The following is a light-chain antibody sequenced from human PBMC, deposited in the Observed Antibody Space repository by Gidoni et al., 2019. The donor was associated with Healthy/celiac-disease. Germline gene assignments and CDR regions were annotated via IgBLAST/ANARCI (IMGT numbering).Light chain of an antibody. CDR2: KAS. CDR1: QSISSW. J-gene: IGKJ1*01. Sequence: IQMTQSPSTLSASVGDRVTITCRASQSISSWLAWYQQKPGKAPKLLIYKASSLESGVPSRFSGSGCGTEFTLTISSLQPDDFATYYCQQYNSYSWTFGQGTKVEIK. V-gene: IGKV1-5*03. CDR3: QQYNSYSWT.